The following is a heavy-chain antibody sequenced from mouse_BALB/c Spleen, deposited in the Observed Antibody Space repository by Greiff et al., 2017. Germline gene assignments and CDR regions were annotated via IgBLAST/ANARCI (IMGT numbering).Heavy chain of an antibody. Sequence: EVMLVESGGGLVKPGGSLKLSCAASGFTFSSYAMSWVRQTPEKRLEWVASISSGGSTYYPDSVKGRFTISRDNARNILYLQMSSLRSEDTAMYYCASPSDYGYAWFAYWGQGTLVTVSA. CDR1: GFTFSSYA. CDR2: ISSGGST. J-gene: IGHJ3*01. V-gene: IGHV5-6-5*01. CDR3: ASPSDYGYAWFAY. D-gene: IGHD1-2*01.